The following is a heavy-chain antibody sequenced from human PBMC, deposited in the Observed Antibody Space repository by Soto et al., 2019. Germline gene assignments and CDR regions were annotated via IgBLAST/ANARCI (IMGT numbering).Heavy chain of an antibody. Sequence: QVQLVESGGGVVQPGRSLRLSCAASGFTFSSYGMHWVRQAPGKGLEWVAVISYDGSNKYYADSVKGRFTISRDNSKNTLYLQMKSLRGEDTAVYYCAKESTNGRGYSGGFSRWFDPWGQGTLVTVSS. CDR2: ISYDGSNK. J-gene: IGHJ5*02. V-gene: IGHV3-30*18. D-gene: IGHD5-12*01. CDR3: AKESTNGRGYSGGFSRWFDP. CDR1: GFTFSSYG.